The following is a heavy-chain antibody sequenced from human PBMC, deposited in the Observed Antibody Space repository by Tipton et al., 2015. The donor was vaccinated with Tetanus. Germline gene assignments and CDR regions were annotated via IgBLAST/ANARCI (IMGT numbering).Heavy chain of an antibody. V-gene: IGHV3-23*01. CDR1: GFTFDDYA. Sequence: SLRLSCAASGFTFDDYAMHWVRQAPGKGLEWVSAISGSGGSTYYADSVKGRFTISRDNSKNTLFLQMNSLSAEDTAVYYCTKGAPGFCSGGSCYSSDSWGQGTLVTVSS. J-gene: IGHJ4*02. CDR3: TKGAPGFCSGGSCYSSDS. CDR2: ISGSGGST. D-gene: IGHD2-15*01.